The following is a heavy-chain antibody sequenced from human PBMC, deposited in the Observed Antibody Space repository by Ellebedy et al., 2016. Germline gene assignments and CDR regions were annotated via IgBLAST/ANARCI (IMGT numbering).Heavy chain of an antibody. Sequence: GESLKISXAASGFTFSSYAMSWVRQAPGKGLEWVSSISGSGGNTYYTDSVEGRFTISRDNSKHTLYLQMNSLRAEDTAVYYCSGGNNGLVYWGQGILVTVSS. D-gene: IGHD5-24*01. CDR3: SGGNNGLVY. J-gene: IGHJ4*02. CDR1: GFTFSSYA. CDR2: ISGSGGNT. V-gene: IGHV3-23*01.